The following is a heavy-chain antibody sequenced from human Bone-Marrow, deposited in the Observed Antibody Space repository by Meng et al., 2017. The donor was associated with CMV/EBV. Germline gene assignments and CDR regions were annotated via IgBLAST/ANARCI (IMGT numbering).Heavy chain of an antibody. V-gene: IGHV3-7*01. D-gene: IGHD6-13*01. CDR3: AKAAAGTGEGPSAY. CDR2: IKQDVSEK. Sequence: GESLKISCAASGFTFSSYWMHWVRQAPGKGLVWVANIKQDVSEKYYVDSVRGRFTISRDNAENSLYLQMNSLRAEDTAVYYCAKAAAGTGEGPSAYWGQGTLVTVSS. J-gene: IGHJ4*02. CDR1: GFTFSSYW.